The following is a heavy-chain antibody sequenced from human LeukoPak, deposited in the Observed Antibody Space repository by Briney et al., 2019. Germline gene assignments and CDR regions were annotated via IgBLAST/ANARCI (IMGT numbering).Heavy chain of an antibody. CDR2: INWNGGRK. CDR3: ARLHYGTFPPDY. V-gene: IGHV3-20*04. D-gene: IGHD3-16*01. CDR1: GFTFDDYG. J-gene: IGHJ4*02. Sequence: GGSLRLSWPAPGFTFDDYGISGVGQPPGKGLEWVSGINWNGGRKDYADSVKGRFTISRDNAKNSLYLQMNSLRGEDTALYYCARLHYGTFPPDYWGQGTLVTVSS.